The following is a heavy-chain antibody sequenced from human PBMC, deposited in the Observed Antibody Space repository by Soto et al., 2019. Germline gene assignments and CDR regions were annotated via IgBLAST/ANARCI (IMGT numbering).Heavy chain of an antibody. D-gene: IGHD4-17*01. CDR1: GITFSSYA. V-gene: IGHV3-23*01. J-gene: IGHJ4*02. CDR2: INGGGGST. CDR3: AKGVTTWVRASFDY. Sequence: GGSLRLSCAASGITFSSYAMSWVRQAPGKGLEWVSTINGGGGSTDYAYSVKGRFTISRDNSKNTLYLQMNSLSAEDTAVYYCAKGVTTWVRASFDYWGQGTLVTVSS.